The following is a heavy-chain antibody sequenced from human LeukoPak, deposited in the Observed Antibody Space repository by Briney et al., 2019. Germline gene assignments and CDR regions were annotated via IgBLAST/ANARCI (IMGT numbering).Heavy chain of an antibody. CDR1: GSSISNSNHY. CDR2: IPSSGST. D-gene: IGHD3-10*01. CDR3: ARPVTVIRGVGWFDP. V-gene: IGHV4-39*01. Sequence: SETLSLTCTVSGSSISNSNHYWGWIRQPPGKGLEWIGSIPSSGSTYYNPSHKSRVTISVDMSKNQFSLKLTSVTAADTAVYVCARPVTVIRGVGWFDPWGQGTLVTVSS. J-gene: IGHJ5*02.